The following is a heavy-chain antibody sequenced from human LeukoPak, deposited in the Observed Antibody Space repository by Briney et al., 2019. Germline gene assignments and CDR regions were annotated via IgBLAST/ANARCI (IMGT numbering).Heavy chain of an antibody. CDR3: AREDEELATLTPVGLFDF. D-gene: IGHD5-24*01. J-gene: IGHJ4*02. Sequence: SETLSLTCTVSGGSISNYYWSWIRQPAGEGLEWIGRIYSSGSTNYNPSLKSRVTMSVDTSKNQFSLKVNSVTAADTAVYYCAREDEELATLTPVGLFDFWGQGTLVTVSS. CDR2: IYSSGST. V-gene: IGHV4-4*07. CDR1: GGSISNYY.